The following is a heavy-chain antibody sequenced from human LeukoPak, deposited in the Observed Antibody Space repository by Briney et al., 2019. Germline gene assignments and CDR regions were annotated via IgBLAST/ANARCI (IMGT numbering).Heavy chain of an antibody. J-gene: IGHJ4*02. V-gene: IGHV3-21*01. CDR2: ISSSSSYI. CDR1: RLTFSSYS. D-gene: IGHD3-16*01. Sequence: GGSLTLSCALSRLTFSSYSMNCVRHAPGGGREWVSYISSSSSYIYYTDSVKGRFTISRDNAKNSLYLQMNSLRAEDTAVYYCARGARGYYFDYWGQGTLVTVSS. CDR3: ARGARGYYFDY.